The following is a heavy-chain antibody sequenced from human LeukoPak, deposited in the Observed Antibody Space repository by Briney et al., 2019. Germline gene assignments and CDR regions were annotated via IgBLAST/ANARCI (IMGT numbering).Heavy chain of an antibody. D-gene: IGHD2-2*01. Sequence: PGGSLRLSCAASGFTFSSYSMNWVRQAPGKGLEWVSYISSSSSTIYYADSVKGRFTISRDNAKNSLYLQMNSLRDEDTAVYYCARGYCSSTSCYSPAAGGAFDIWGQGTMVTVSS. J-gene: IGHJ3*02. CDR2: ISSSSSTI. CDR3: ARGYCSSTSCYSPAAGGAFDI. V-gene: IGHV3-48*02. CDR1: GFTFSSYS.